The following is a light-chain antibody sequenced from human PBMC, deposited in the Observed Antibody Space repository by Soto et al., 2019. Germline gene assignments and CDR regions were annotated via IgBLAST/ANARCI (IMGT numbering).Light chain of an antibody. Sequence: QSVLTQPPSVSAAPGQKVTISCSGSSSNIGSNYVSWYQQLPGTAPKRLIYDNSKRPSGIPDRFSGSKSGTSATLGITGLQTGDEADYYCGTWDSSLSAVVFGGGTKLTVL. CDR2: DNS. V-gene: IGLV1-51*01. CDR1: SSNIGSNY. CDR3: GTWDSSLSAVV. J-gene: IGLJ2*01.